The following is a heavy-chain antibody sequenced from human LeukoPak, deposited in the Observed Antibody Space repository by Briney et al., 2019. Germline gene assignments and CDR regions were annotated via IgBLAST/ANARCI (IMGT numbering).Heavy chain of an antibody. CDR2: IFQTGHS. CDR1: GGSISTFY. CDR3: ARHPFSDGFDF. V-gene: IGHV4-59*08. Sequence: PSETLSLTCTVSGGSISTFYWSWLRQPPGKGLEWIGYIFQTGHSNYNPSLKGRVTTSVDTSKNQLSLKLYSVTVADTAIYYCARHPFSDGFDFWGQGTMVTVSS. J-gene: IGHJ3*01.